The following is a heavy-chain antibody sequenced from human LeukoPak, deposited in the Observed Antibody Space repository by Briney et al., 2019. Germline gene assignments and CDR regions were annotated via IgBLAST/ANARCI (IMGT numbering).Heavy chain of an antibody. D-gene: IGHD1-26*01. J-gene: IGHJ4*02. V-gene: IGHV1-18*01. CDR2: ISTYTGIT. CDR1: GYTFTDYH. Sequence: VASVKVSCKASGYTFTDYHINWVRQAPGQGLEWMGWISTYTGITNYAQELQGRVTMTTDTSATTAYLEVTSLRSDDTAVYYCARDGVGGTHIDHWGQGTLVTVS. CDR3: ARDGVGGTHIDH.